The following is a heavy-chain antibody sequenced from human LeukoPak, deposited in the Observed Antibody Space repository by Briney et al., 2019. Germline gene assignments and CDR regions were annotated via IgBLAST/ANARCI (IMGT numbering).Heavy chain of an antibody. CDR2: ISSSSSYT. CDR1: GFTFSDYY. CDR3: APGTYSYGYLFDY. J-gene: IGHJ4*02. Sequence: GGSLRLSCAASGFTFSDYYMSWIRQAPGKGLEWVSYISSSSSYTNYADSVKGRFTISRDNAKNSLYPQMNSLGAEDTAVYYCAPGTYSYGYLFDYWGQGTLVTVSS. V-gene: IGHV3-11*06. D-gene: IGHD5-18*01.